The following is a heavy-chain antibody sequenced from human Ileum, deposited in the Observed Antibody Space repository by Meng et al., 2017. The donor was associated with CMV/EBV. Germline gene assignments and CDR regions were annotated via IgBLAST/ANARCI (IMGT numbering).Heavy chain of an antibody. CDR3: ATAGGISLCDD. V-gene: IGHV1-18*01. CDR2: VSTYNGNT. J-gene: IGHJ4*02. Sequence: QVQLVQSGAEVQKPXXSVKVSCKASGYTFTNYGISWVRQAPGQGLEWMGWVSTYNGNTHYEQKLQGRVTMTTDRSTRTAYMELRSLRSDDTAVYHCATAGGISLCDDWGRGNLVTVSS. CDR1: GYTFTNYG. D-gene: IGHD1-26*01.